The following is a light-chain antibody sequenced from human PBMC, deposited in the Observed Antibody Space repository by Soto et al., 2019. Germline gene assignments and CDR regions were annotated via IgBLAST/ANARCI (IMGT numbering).Light chain of an antibody. V-gene: IGKV3-20*01. CDR1: QSVTSSY. J-gene: IGKJ1*01. CDR3: EQYGSSPRT. CDR2: GAS. Sequence: IVLTQYPGTLSLSPGERATLSCRASQSVTSSYVAWYQQKPGQAPRLLIYGASTRATGIPARFSGSGSGTDFTLTISRLETEDFAVYYGEQYGSSPRTFGQGTKVDIK.